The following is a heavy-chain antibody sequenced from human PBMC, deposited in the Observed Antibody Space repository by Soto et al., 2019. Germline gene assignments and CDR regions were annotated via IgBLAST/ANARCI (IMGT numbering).Heavy chain of an antibody. Sequence: QVQLVQSGAEVKKPGSSVKVSCKAHGGTFSSYAISWVRQAPGQGLEWLGGITTIFGTANYAQKFQGRVTITADESTSTGYMELSSLRSEDTAVYYCARSQGGSSSLDIYYFYYYGMDVWGQGTTDTVSS. CDR1: GGTFSSYA. CDR3: ARSQGGSSSLDIYYFYYYGMDV. J-gene: IGHJ6*02. D-gene: IGHD2-15*01. V-gene: IGHV1-69*01. CDR2: ITTIFGTA.